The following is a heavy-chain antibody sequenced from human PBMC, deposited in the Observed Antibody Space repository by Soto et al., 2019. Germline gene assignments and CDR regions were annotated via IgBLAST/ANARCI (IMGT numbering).Heavy chain of an antibody. D-gene: IGHD3-10*01. Sequence: QVQLQESGPGLVKPSETLSLTCTVSGGSISSYYWSWIRQPPGKGLEWIGYIYYSGSTNYNPSLKSRVTISVDTSKNQFSLKLSSVTAADTAVYYCARGPTSMVRGVAGYWGQGTLVTVSS. CDR1: GGSISSYY. J-gene: IGHJ4*02. V-gene: IGHV4-59*12. CDR2: IYYSGST. CDR3: ARGPTSMVRGVAGY.